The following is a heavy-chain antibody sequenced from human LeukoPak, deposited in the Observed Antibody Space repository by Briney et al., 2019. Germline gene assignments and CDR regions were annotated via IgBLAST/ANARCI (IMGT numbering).Heavy chain of an antibody. D-gene: IGHD6-19*01. CDR2: IYYSGST. CDR3: ARDVGGWYDY. V-gene: IGHV4-59*01. J-gene: IGHJ4*02. CDR1: GGSITSYY. Sequence: PSETLSLTCTVSGGSITSYYWSWIRQPPGKGLEWIGYIYYSGSTNYNPSLKRRVTISVDTSKNQFSLKLSSVTAADTAVYYCARDVGGWYDYWGQGTLVTVSS.